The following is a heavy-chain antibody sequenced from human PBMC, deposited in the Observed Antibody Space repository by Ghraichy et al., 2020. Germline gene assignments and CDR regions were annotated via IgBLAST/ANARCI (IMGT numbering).Heavy chain of an antibody. V-gene: IGHV4-34*01. Sequence: SKTLSLTCAVYGGSFSGYYWSWIRQPPGKGLEWIGEINHSGSTNYNPSLKSRVTISVDTSKNQFSLKLSSVTAADTAVYYCARGPGITMIVVSPDFDFQHWGQGTLVTVSS. CDR1: GGSFSGYY. CDR3: ARGPGITMIVVSPDFDFQH. J-gene: IGHJ1*01. D-gene: IGHD3-22*01. CDR2: INHSGST.